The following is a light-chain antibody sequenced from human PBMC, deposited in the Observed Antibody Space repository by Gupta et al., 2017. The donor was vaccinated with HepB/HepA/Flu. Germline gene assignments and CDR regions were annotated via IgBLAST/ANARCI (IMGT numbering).Light chain of an antibody. CDR2: WAS. V-gene: IGKV4-1*01. CDR3: QQYFNNPKSS. Sequence: DIVMTQSPDSLAVSLGERATINCRSSQNLLFNSNNKNSLAWYQRKPGQPPKLLIYWASTRASGVPDRFSGSGSGTDFTLTISSRQAEDVADYYCQQYFNNPKSSFGQGTRLEFK. J-gene: IGKJ2*03. CDR1: QNLLFNSNNKNS.